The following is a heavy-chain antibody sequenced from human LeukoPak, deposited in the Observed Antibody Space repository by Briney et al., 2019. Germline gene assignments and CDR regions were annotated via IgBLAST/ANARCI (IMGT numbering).Heavy chain of an antibody. J-gene: IGHJ4*02. CDR2: IRYGGSNK. CDR1: GFTFSSYG. D-gene: IGHD2-15*01. V-gene: IGHV3-30*02. Sequence: GGSLRLSCAASGFTFSSYGMHWVRQAPGKGLEWVAFIRYGGSNKWYADSVKGRFAISRDNSKNTLYLQMNSLKIEDTAVYYCAKAMEYCSGGTCYSFPDWGQGTLVTVSS. CDR3: AKAMEYCSGGTCYSFPD.